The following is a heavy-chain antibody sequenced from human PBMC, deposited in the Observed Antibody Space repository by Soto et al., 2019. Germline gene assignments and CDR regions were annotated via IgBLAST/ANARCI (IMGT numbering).Heavy chain of an antibody. CDR2: ISYDGADK. CDR1: GYTLTELS. D-gene: IGHD3-10*01. J-gene: IGHJ3*02. Sequence: SGYTLTELSMHWVRQAPGKGLEWVAVISYDGADKYYGDSMKGRFTISRDNSKNTLYLQINFLKPEDTAVYYCARDSWYFRGVNAFDIWGQGTMVTVSS. CDR3: ARDSWYFRGVNAFDI. V-gene: IGHV3-30*03.